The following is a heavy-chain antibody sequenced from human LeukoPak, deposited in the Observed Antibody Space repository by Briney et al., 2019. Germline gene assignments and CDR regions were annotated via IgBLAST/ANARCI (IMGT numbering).Heavy chain of an antibody. CDR3: ARSAVDTAMGHFDY. Sequence: ASVKVSCKASGGTFSSYAISWVRQAPGQGLEWMGGIIPIFGTANYAQKFQGRVTITTDESTSTAYMELSSLRSEDTAVYYCARSAVDTAMGHFDYWGQGTLVTVSS. CDR1: GGTFSSYA. J-gene: IGHJ4*02. CDR2: IIPIFGTA. V-gene: IGHV1-69*05. D-gene: IGHD5-18*01.